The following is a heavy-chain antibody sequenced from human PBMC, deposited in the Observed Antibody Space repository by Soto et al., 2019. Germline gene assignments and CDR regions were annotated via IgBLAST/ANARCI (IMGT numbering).Heavy chain of an antibody. J-gene: IGHJ5*02. CDR1: GGTFSSYT. Sequence: QVQLVQSGAEVKKPGSSVKVSCKASGGTFSSYTISWVRQAPGQGLEWMGRIIPILGIANYAQKFQGRGTITADKSTSTAYMELSSLRSEDTAVYYCARDCSSTSCYAYPWGQGTLVTVSS. CDR2: IIPILGIA. D-gene: IGHD2-2*01. CDR3: ARDCSSTSCYAYP. V-gene: IGHV1-69*08.